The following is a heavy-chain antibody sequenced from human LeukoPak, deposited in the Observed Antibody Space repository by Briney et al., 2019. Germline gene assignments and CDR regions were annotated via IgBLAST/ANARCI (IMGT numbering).Heavy chain of an antibody. D-gene: IGHD2-15*01. CDR1: GYTFTGYY. CDR2: IDPNSGGT. Sequence: ASVKVSCKASGYTFTGYYIHWVRQAPGQGLEWMGWIDPNSGGTDYAQKFQGRVTVTRDTSISTAYMELSRLRSEDTAVYYCARLKGSGVFDYWGQGTLVTVSS. J-gene: IGHJ4*02. CDR3: ARLKGSGVFDY. V-gene: IGHV1-2*02.